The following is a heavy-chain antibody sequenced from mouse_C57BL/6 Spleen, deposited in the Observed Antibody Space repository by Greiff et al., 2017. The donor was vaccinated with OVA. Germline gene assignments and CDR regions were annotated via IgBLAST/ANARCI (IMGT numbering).Heavy chain of an antibody. CDR3: ARGAPLTGFDY. J-gene: IGHJ2*01. Sequence: QVQLKESGPGLVQPSQSLSITCTVSGFSLTSYGVHWVRQSPGKGLEWLGVIWSGGSTDYNAAFISRLSISKDNSKSQVFFKMNSLQADDTAIYYCARGAPLTGFDYWGQGTTLTVSS. V-gene: IGHV2-2*01. CDR1: GFSLTSYG. CDR2: IWSGGST. D-gene: IGHD4-1*01.